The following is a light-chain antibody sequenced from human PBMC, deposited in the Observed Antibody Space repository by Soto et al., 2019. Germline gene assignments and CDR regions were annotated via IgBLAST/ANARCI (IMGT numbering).Light chain of an antibody. V-gene: IGLV2-14*01. CDR1: SSDVGGYNY. CDR2: DVS. CDR3: RSYTSSNTVV. Sequence: QSALTQPASVSGSPGQSIAISCTGTSSDVGGYNYVSLYQQHPGKAPKLMIYDVSARPSGVSNRFSGSKSDNTASLTISGLQAEDEADYYCRSYTSSNTVVFGGGTQLTVL. J-gene: IGLJ2*01.